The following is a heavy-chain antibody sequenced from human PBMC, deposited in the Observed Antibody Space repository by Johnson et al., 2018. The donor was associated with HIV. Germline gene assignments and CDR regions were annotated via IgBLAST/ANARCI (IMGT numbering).Heavy chain of an antibody. V-gene: IGHV3-9*01. D-gene: IGHD2-15*01. Sequence: QLVESGGGLVQPGGSLRLSCAASGFTFSSYAMSWVRQAPGKWLEWVSAISWNSGSIGYADSVKGRFTISRDNAKNSLYLQMNSLRAEDTALYYCEAVVSAFDIWGQGTMVTVSS. CDR3: EAVVSAFDI. CDR1: GFTFSSYA. J-gene: IGHJ3*02. CDR2: ISWNSGSI.